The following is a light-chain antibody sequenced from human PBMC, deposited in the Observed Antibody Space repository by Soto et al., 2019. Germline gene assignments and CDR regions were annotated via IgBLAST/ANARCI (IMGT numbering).Light chain of an antibody. V-gene: IGKV3-15*01. Sequence: EIVMTQSPATLSVSPGERATLSCRASESVASNLAWYQQKPGQAPRLLIYRASTRATGVPARFSASGSGTEFTLTISSLQSEDFAVYYCQQYTYWPPLITFGGGTKVEI. J-gene: IGKJ4*01. CDR1: ESVASN. CDR2: RAS. CDR3: QQYTYWPPLIT.